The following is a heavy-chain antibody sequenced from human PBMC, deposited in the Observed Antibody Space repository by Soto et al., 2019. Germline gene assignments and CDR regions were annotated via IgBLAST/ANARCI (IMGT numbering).Heavy chain of an antibody. CDR3: ARDRRFLEWSPTPYYYYGMDV. D-gene: IGHD3-3*01. V-gene: IGHV1-69*13. CDR1: GGTFSSYA. CDR2: IIPIFGTA. Sequence: SVKVSCKASGGTFSSYAISWVRQAPGQGLEWMGGIIPIFGTANYAQKFQGRVTITADESTSAAYMELSGLRSEDTAVYFCARDRRFLEWSPTPYYYYGMDVWGQGTTVTVSS. J-gene: IGHJ6*02.